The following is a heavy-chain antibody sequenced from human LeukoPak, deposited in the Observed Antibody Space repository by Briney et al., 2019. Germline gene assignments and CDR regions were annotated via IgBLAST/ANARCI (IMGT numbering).Heavy chain of an antibody. CDR1: GYTLTGYY. D-gene: IGHD5-12*01. J-gene: IGHJ4*02. CDR2: INPNSGDT. Sequence: ASVKVSCKASGYTLTGYYMHWLRQAPGQGLEWMGWINPNSGDTNYAQKFQGRVTMTRDTSISTAYMELSRLTSDDTAVYYCAKNPYEYYFDYWGQGTLITVSS. CDR3: AKNPYEYYFDY. V-gene: IGHV1-2*02.